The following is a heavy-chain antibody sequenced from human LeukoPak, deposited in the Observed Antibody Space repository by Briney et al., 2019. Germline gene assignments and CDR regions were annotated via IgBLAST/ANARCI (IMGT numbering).Heavy chain of an antibody. D-gene: IGHD5-18*01. J-gene: IGHJ6*03. V-gene: IGHV3-53*01. Sequence: GGSLRPSCAASGFTVSSNYMSWVRQAPGKGLEWVSVIYSGGNTYYADSVKGRFTISRDNSKNTLYLQMNSLRAEDTAVYYCARAPGYSYGYYYYYYMDVWGKGTTVTVSS. CDR3: ARAPGYSYGYYYYYYMDV. CDR2: IYSGGNT. CDR1: GFTVSSNY.